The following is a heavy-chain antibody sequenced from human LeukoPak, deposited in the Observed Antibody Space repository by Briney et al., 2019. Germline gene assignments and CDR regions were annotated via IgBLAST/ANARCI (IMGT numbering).Heavy chain of an antibody. Sequence: PGGSLRLSCAASGFTFSSYWMSWVRQAPGKGLEWVANIKQDGSEKYYVDSVKGRFTISRDNAKNSLYLQMNSLRAGDTAVYYCARARITMVRGVISDAFDIWGQGTMVTVSS. D-gene: IGHD3-10*01. CDR2: IKQDGSEK. J-gene: IGHJ3*02. V-gene: IGHV3-7*01. CDR1: GFTFSSYW. CDR3: ARARITMVRGVISDAFDI.